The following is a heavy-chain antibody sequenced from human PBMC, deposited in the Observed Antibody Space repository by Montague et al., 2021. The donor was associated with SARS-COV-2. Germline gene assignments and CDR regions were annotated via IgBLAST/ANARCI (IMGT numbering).Heavy chain of an antibody. V-gene: IGHV6-1*01. J-gene: IGHJ4*02. CDR2: TYYRSKWYN. CDR1: GDSVSSHIAA. D-gene: IGHD1-14*01. CDR3: TQERGPGRTTWHYFDY. Sequence: CAISGDSVSSHIAAWNWIRQSPSRGLEWLGRTYYRSKWYNDYAVSVRSRITISPDASKNQFSLQLNSVTPEDTAVYYCTQERGPGRTTWHYFDYWGQGTLVTGSS.